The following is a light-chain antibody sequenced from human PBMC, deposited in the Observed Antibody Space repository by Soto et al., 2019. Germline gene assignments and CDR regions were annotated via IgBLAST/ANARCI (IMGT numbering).Light chain of an antibody. Sequence: DIQMTQSPSSLSASVGDRVTITCRASQSISSYLNWYQQKPGKAPELLIYAASSLQSGVPSRFSGSGSGTDFTLTISSLQHEDFATYYCQQSYSTPYTFGQGTKVDIK. CDR2: AAS. V-gene: IGKV1-39*01. CDR3: QQSYSTPYT. J-gene: IGKJ2*01. CDR1: QSISSY.